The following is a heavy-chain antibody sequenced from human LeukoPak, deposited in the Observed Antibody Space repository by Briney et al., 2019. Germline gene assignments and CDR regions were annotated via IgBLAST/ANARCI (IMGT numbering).Heavy chain of an antibody. V-gene: IGHV1-46*01. J-gene: IGHJ4*02. Sequence: ASVTVSFTASGYTFTSNYIHWVRQAPGQGLEWMGMIYPRDGSTSYAQKFQGRVTVTRDTSTSTVHMELSGLRSEDTAVHYCARDQEGFDYWGQGTLVTVSS. CDR2: IYPRDGST. CDR1: GYTFTSNY. CDR3: ARDQEGFDY.